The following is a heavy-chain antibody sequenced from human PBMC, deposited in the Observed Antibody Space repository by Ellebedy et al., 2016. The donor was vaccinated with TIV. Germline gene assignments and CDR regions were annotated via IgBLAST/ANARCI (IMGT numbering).Heavy chain of an antibody. CDR1: GYSFTTFT. J-gene: IGHJ4*02. V-gene: IGHV1-3*01. D-gene: IGHD2-15*01. CDR3: ARARGGCSGDGCYSDFDF. Sequence: AASVKVSCKASGYSFTTFTIHWVRQAPGQRPEWMGWSNPDNGDTKHSQKFQARVTITRDTFASTVYMELSSLRSEDTAVYHCARARGGCSGDGCYSDFDFWGQGTLVTVSS. CDR2: SNPDNGDT.